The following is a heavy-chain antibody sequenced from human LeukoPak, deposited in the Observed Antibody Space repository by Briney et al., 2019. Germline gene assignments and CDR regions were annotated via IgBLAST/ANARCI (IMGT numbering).Heavy chain of an antibody. Sequence: ASVKVSCKASGYTFTSYDINWVRQATGQGLEWMGWMNPNSGNTGYAQKFQGRVTITRNTSISTAYMELSSLRSEDTAVYYCARGLIWYYDFWSGYFDMTSSYYYYMDVWGKGTTVTVSS. J-gene: IGHJ6*03. D-gene: IGHD3-3*01. CDR3: ARGLIWYYDFWSGYFDMTSSYYYYMDV. V-gene: IGHV1-8*03. CDR1: GYTFTSYD. CDR2: MNPNSGNT.